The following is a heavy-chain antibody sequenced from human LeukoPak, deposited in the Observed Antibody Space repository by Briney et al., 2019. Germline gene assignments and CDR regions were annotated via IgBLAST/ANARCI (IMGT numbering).Heavy chain of an antibody. CDR3: ATPAGPFGDHDY. CDR2: IYYSGST. V-gene: IGHV4-39*01. D-gene: IGHD4-17*01. Sequence: SETLSLTCTVSGGSISSTSYYWGWIRQPPGKGLEWIGSIYYSGSTYFKPSLKSRLTISVDTSKNQFSLKLSSVTAADTAVYYCATPAGPFGDHDYWGQGTLVTVSS. J-gene: IGHJ4*02. CDR1: GGSISSTSYY.